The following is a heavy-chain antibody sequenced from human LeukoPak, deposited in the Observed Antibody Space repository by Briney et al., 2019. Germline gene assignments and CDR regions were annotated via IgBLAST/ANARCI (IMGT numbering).Heavy chain of an antibody. D-gene: IGHD1-26*01. V-gene: IGHV3-9*01. CDR2: ISWNSGSI. CDR1: GFTFDDYA. J-gene: IGHJ4*02. CDR3: ARESGGSRNPPRDY. Sequence: PGGSLRLSCAASGFTFDDYAMHWVRQAPGKGLEWVSGISWNSGSIGYADSVKGRFTISRDNAKNSLYLQMNSLRAEDTAVYYCARESGGSRNPPRDYWGQGTLVTVSS.